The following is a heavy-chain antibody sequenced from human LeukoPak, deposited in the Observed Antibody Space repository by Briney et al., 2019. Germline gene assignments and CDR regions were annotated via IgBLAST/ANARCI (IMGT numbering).Heavy chain of an antibody. D-gene: IGHD6-6*01. J-gene: IGHJ6*03. CDR1: GDSISTFY. CDR3: ARARLSSSSTPSLYYYYMDV. CDR2: IYTSGST. V-gene: IGHV4-4*07. Sequence: SETLSLTCTVSGDSISTFYWNWIRQPPGKGLEWIGRIYTSGSTNYNPSLKSRVTMSVDTSKNQFSLKLSSVTAADTAVYYCARARLSSSSTPSLYYYYMDVWGKGTTVTVSS.